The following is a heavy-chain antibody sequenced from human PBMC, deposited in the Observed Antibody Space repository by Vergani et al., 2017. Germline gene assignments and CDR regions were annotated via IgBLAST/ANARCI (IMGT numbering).Heavy chain of an antibody. J-gene: IGHJ4*02. CDR3: TRGWSVYSTSWCFDD. V-gene: IGHV1-2*02. CDR2: SNPNSGGT. D-gene: IGHD2-2*01. Sequence: QVQLVQSGAEVKKPGASVNVSCKASGYTFAGYNIHWVRQAPGQGLEMMGWSNPNSGGTNYAQKFQGRVTMTRDTSINTAYMELSSLRSDDTAVYYCTRGWSVYSTSWCFDDWGQGTLVTVSS. CDR1: GYTFAGYN.